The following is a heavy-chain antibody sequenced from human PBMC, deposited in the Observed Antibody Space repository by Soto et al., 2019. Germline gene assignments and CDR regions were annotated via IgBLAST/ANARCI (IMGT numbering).Heavy chain of an antibody. Sequence: QITLKESGPTLAKPTQTLTLTCTFSGFSLSTSAEGVAWIRQPPGKALEWLALIYWDDDERYSPFLKSRLTIAKDTSKNQVVLTMTNMDPVDTATYFCAHKGGRGAAMDVWGQGTTVTVSS. CDR3: AHKGGRGAAMDV. V-gene: IGHV2-5*02. D-gene: IGHD2-15*01. CDR2: IYWDDDE. CDR1: GFSLSTSAEG. J-gene: IGHJ6*02.